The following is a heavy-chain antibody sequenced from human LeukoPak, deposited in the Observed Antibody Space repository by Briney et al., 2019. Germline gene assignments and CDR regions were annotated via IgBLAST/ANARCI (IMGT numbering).Heavy chain of an antibody. J-gene: IGHJ4*02. V-gene: IGHV3-23*01. CDR3: ARDSSVPYGITD. D-gene: IGHD4-17*01. Sequence: GGSLRLSCAASGFTFSKYAMSWVREAPGEGLEWVSAISGSDGNTFYADSVKGRFTISRDNSKNTLSRQMNNLRAEDTALYYCARDSSVPYGITDWGQGTLVTVS. CDR2: ISGSDGNT. CDR1: GFTFSKYA.